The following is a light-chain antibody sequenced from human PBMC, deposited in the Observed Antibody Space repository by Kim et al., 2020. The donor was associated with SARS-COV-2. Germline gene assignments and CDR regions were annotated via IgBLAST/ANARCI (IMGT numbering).Light chain of an antibody. CDR1: QSVSGSY. V-gene: IGKV3-20*01. Sequence: EIVLTQSPGTLSLSPGERIILSCRASQSVSGSYLAWYQQKPGQAPRLLIYGASSRATGIPDRFSGSGSGTDFTLTISRLEPEDFAVYYCQQYGNLPRTFGQGTKLEI. CDR2: GAS. J-gene: IGKJ2*01. CDR3: QQYGNLPRT.